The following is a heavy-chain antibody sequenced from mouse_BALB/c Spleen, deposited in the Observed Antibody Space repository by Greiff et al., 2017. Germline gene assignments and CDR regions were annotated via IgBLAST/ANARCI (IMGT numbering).Heavy chain of an antibody. CDR1: GFTFTDYY. D-gene: IGHD1-3*01. V-gene: IGHV7-3*02. Sequence: EVMLVESGGGLVQPGGSLRLSCATSGFTFTDYYMSWVRQPPGKALEWLGFIRNKANGYTTEYSASVKGRFTISRDNSQSILYLQMNTLRAEDSATYYCARDIKGGSFAYWGQGTLVTVSA. CDR3: ARDIKGGSFAY. CDR2: IRNKANGYTT. J-gene: IGHJ3*01.